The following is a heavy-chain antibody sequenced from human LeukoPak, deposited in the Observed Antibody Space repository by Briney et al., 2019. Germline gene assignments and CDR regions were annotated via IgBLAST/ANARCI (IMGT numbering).Heavy chain of an antibody. CDR2: ISGDGDKQ. CDR3: AKQGPAYYYFGLDV. Sequence: GGSLRLSCAASGFTFSSHGMHWVRQAPGKGLDWVAVISGDGDKQDYADSVKGRFTISRDNSKKIVYLHMNSLRAQDTAVYYCAKQGPAYYYFGLDVWGQGTTVTVSS. CDR1: GFTFSSHG. D-gene: IGHD2-2*01. V-gene: IGHV3-30*18. J-gene: IGHJ6*02.